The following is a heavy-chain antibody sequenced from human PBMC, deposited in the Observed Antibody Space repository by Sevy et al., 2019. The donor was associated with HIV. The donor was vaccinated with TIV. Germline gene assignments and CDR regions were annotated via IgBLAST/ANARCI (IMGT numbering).Heavy chain of an antibody. Sequence: GGSLRLSYAASGFTFSGSAMRWVRQASGKGLEWVGRIRSKANSYATAYAASVKGRFTISRDDSKNTAYLQMNSLKTEDTAVYYCTYRIAAAGIDFDYWGQGTLVTVSS. V-gene: IGHV3-73*01. CDR1: GFTFSGSA. D-gene: IGHD6-13*01. CDR2: IRSKANSYAT. CDR3: TYRIAAAGIDFDY. J-gene: IGHJ4*02.